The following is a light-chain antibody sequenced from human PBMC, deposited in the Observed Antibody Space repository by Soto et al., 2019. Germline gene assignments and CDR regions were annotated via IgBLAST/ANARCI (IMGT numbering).Light chain of an antibody. CDR1: TSNIETNT. J-gene: IGLJ3*02. V-gene: IGLV1-44*01. CDR3: AAWDDSLNGVV. Sequence: QSVLTQPPSASGPPGQRVTIYCSGGTSNIETNTVNWYQQLPTAAPKLLIYSNNQRPSGVPDRFSGSKSGTSASLAISGLQSEDEGDYYCAAWDDSLNGVVFGGGTKLTVL. CDR2: SNN.